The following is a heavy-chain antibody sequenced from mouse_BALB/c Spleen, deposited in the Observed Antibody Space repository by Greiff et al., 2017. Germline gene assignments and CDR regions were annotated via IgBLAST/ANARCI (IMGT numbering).Heavy chain of an antibody. J-gene: IGHJ1*01. CDR2: IYPGDGDT. V-gene: IGHV1-80*01. CDR3: ARAITTGGYFDV. D-gene: IGHD1-1*01. CDR1: GYAFSSYW. Sequence: QVQLQQSGAELVRPGSSVKISCKASGYAFSSYWINWVKQRPGQGLEWIGQIYPGDGDTNYNGKFKGKATLTADKSSSTAYMQLSSLTSEDSAVYFCARAITTGGYFDVWGAGTTVTVSS.